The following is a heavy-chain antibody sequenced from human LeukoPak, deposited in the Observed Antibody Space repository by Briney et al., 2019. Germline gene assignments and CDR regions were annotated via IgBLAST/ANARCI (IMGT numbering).Heavy chain of an antibody. D-gene: IGHD6-13*01. CDR2: IILILGIA. CDR3: ARGNIAAAGRDYFDY. J-gene: IGHJ4*02. CDR1: GGTFSSYA. V-gene: IGHV1-69*04. Sequence: SVTVSFKASGGTFSSYAIIWVRQAPGQGVEWMGRIILILGIANYAQKFQGRVTITADKSTSTAYMELSSMRSEDTAVYYCARGNIAAAGRDYFDYWGQGTLVTVSS.